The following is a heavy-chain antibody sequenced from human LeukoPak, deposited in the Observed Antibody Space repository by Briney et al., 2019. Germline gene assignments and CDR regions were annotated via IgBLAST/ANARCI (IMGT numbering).Heavy chain of an antibody. Sequence: SETLSLTCTVSGGSISSSSYYWGWIRQPPGKGLEWIGSIYYSGSTYYNPSLKSRVTISVDTSKNQFSLKLSSVTAAAAAVYYCARLGIAVAGPINWFDPWGQGTLVTVSS. CDR3: ARLGIAVAGPINWFDP. J-gene: IGHJ5*02. D-gene: IGHD6-19*01. V-gene: IGHV4-39*01. CDR1: GGSISSSSYY. CDR2: IYYSGST.